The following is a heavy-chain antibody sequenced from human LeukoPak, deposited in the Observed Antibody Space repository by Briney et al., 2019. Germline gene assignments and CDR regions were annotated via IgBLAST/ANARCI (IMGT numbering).Heavy chain of an antibody. J-gene: IGHJ6*02. Sequence: GESLRLSCAASGFTFSSYSMNWVRQAPGKGLEWVSPISSSSSYIYYADSVKGRFTISRDNAKNSLYLQMNSLRAEDTAVYYCARETSGNKDLVVVPTTIRYGMDVWGQGTTVSVSS. CDR2: ISSSSSYI. CDR1: GFTFSSYS. V-gene: IGHV3-21*04. D-gene: IGHD2-2*01. CDR3: ARETSGNKDLVVVPTTIRYGMDV.